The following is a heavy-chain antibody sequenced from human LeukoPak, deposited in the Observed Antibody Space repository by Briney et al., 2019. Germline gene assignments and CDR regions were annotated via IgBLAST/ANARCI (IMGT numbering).Heavy chain of an antibody. CDR2: INHSGST. CDR1: GGSFSGYY. D-gene: IGHD3-3*01. CDR3: AXDVXIXGVXTTPGGAAFDI. J-gene: IGHJ3*02. Sequence: TSETLSLTCAVYGGSFSGYYWSWIRQPPGKGLEWIGEINHSGSTNYNPSLKSRVTISVDTSKNQFSLKLSPVTAADTAGYYCAXDVXIXGVXTTPGGAAFDIWGQGTMVTVSS. V-gene: IGHV4-34*01.